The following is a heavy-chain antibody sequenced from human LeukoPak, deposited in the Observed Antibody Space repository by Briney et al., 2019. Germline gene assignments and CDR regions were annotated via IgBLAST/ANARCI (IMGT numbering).Heavy chain of an antibody. CDR2: IYSGGST. Sequence: GGSLRLSCAASGFTVSSNYMSWVRQAPGKGLEWVSVIYSGGSTYYADSVKGRFTISRDNPKNTLYLQMNSLRAEDTAVYYCARGRRGIVVATAAFDIWGQGTMVTVSS. CDR3: ARGRRGIVVATAAFDI. J-gene: IGHJ3*02. V-gene: IGHV3-53*01. D-gene: IGHD2-21*02. CDR1: GFTVSSNY.